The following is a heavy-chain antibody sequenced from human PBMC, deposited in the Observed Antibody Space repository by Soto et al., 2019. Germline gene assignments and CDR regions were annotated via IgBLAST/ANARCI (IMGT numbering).Heavy chain of an antibody. Sequence: QVQLVQCGAEVKKPGSSVKVSCKASGGTFSSYAISWVRQAPGQGVEWMGGIIPIFGTANYAQKFQGRVTITADESTSTAYMELSSLRSEDTAVYYCARDGAGGVTMVRGVMGWWGQGTLVTVSS. CDR2: IIPIFGTA. J-gene: IGHJ4*02. D-gene: IGHD3-10*01. CDR1: GGTFSSYA. CDR3: ARDGAGGVTMVRGVMGW. V-gene: IGHV1-69*01.